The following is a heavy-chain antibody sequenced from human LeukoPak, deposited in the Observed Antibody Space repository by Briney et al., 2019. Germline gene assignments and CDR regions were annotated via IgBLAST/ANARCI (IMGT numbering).Heavy chain of an antibody. Sequence: GRSLRLSCAASGFTFDDYAMHWVRQAPGKGLEWVSGISWNSGSLGYADSVKGRFTISRDNAKNSLYLQMNSLRAEDTALYYCAKDIGATATKGYYFDYWGQGTLVTVSS. CDR3: AKDIGATATKGYYFDY. CDR2: ISWNSGSL. D-gene: IGHD1-26*01. CDR1: GFTFDDYA. J-gene: IGHJ4*02. V-gene: IGHV3-9*01.